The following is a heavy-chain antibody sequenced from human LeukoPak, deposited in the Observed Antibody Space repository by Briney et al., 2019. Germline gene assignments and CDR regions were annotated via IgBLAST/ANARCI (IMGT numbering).Heavy chain of an antibody. CDR2: VSSNGGST. CDR1: GFTFSRYS. V-gene: IGHV3-64*01. D-gene: IGHD2-15*01. Sequence: GGSLRLSCAASGFTFSRYSMHWVRQAPGKGLEYVSGVSSNGGSTYYANSVKGRFTISRDDSKNTLYLQMGSLRAEDMAVFYCARGAEDDYGDYWGQGTLVTVSS. J-gene: IGHJ4*02. CDR3: ARGAEDDYGDY.